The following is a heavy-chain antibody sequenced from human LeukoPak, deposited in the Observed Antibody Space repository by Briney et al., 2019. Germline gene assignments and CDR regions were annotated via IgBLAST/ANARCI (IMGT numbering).Heavy chain of an antibody. CDR2: IYYSGST. V-gene: IGHV4-59*01. CDR1: GGSISSYY. CDR3: ARESGYCGGDCYHFDY. Sequence: PSETLSLTCTVSGGSISSYYWSWIRQPPGKGLEWIGYIYYSGSTNYNPSLKSRVTISVDTSKSQFSLKLSSATAADTAVYYCARESGYCGGDCYHFDYWGQGTLVTVSS. D-gene: IGHD2-21*02. J-gene: IGHJ4*02.